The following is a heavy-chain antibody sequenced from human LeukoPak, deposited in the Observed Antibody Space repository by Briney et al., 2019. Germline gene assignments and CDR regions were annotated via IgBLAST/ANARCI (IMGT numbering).Heavy chain of an antibody. CDR1: GVSISSSSYY. D-gene: IGHD2-21*02. Sequence: SETLSLTCTVSGVSISSSSYYWGWIRQPPGKGLEWIGSIYYSGSTYYNPSLKSRVTISVDTSKNQFSLKLSSVTAADTAVYYCARERRGDYYFDYWGQGTLVTVSS. V-gene: IGHV4-39*07. J-gene: IGHJ4*02. CDR3: ARERRGDYYFDY. CDR2: IYYSGST.